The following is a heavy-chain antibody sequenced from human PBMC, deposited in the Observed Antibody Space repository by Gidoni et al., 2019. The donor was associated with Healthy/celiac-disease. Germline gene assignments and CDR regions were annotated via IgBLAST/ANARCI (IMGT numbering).Heavy chain of an antibody. V-gene: IGHV4-39*01. CDR2: IYYSGST. CDR3: APVVCSHTGFLLDRQGLAFDI. J-gene: IGHJ3*02. D-gene: IGHD6-19*01. Sequence: DGLEWIGSIYYSGSTYYNPSLKSRVTISVDTSKNQFSLKLSSVTAADTAVYYCAPVVCSHTGFLLDRQGLAFDIWGQGTMVTVSS.